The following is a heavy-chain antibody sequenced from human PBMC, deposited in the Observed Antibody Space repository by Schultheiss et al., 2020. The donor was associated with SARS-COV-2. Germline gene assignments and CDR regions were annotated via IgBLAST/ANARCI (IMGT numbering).Heavy chain of an antibody. CDR3: ARELGGSGDV. CDR1: GYTFTSSA. D-gene: IGHD3-10*01. V-gene: IGHV1-18*01. CDR2: ISAYNGNT. Sequence: ASVKVSCKTSGYTFTSSAINWVRQAPGQGLEWMGWISAYNGNTNYAQNLQGRVTMTTDTSTSTAYMELSSLRSEDTAVYYCARELGGSGDVWGKGTTVTVSS. J-gene: IGHJ6*04.